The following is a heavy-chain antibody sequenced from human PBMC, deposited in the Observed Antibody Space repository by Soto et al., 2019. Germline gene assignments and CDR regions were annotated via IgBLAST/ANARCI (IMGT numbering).Heavy chain of an antibody. J-gene: IGHJ6*02. V-gene: IGHV4-59*12. CDR3: AKDSWAIFGVPAGEYYAMDV. CDR2: IYYSGST. D-gene: IGHD3-3*01. CDR1: GGSISSYY. Sequence: SETLSLTCTVSGGSISSYYWSWIRQPPGKGLEWIGYIYYSGSTNYNPSLKSRVTISRDNSKNTVYLQMNDLRVEDAAEYFCAKDSWAIFGVPAGEYYAMDVWGQGTTVTVSS.